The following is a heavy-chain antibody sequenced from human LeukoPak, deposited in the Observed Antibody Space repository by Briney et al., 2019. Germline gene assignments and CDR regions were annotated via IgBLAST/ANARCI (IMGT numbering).Heavy chain of an antibody. CDR1: GFSFSQHS. J-gene: IGHJ3*02. CDR2: ITGGGTFT. D-gene: IGHD3-16*01. Sequence: NPGGSVRLSCEASGFSFSQHSMGWVRLAPGKGLEWVSSITGGGTFTFYADSVKGRFTVSRDNANNLLFLQLHSLRADDTAIYYCVTGDNPDYTWENHRLDAFDIWGQGTMVTASS. CDR3: VTGDNPDYTWENHRLDAFDI. V-gene: IGHV3-21*01.